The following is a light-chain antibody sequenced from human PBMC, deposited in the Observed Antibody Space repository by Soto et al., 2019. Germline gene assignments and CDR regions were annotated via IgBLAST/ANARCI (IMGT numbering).Light chain of an antibody. V-gene: IGKV2-28*01. CDR2: LGS. Sequence: DIVMTQSPLSLPVTPGEPASISCRSSQSLLHSNGYNYLDWYLQKPGQSPQLLIYLGSDRASGVTARCSGSGSGTDFTLKISRVEAEDVGVYYCMQDLQTPLTFGGGTKVEI. CDR1: QSLLHSNGYNY. J-gene: IGKJ4*01. CDR3: MQDLQTPLT.